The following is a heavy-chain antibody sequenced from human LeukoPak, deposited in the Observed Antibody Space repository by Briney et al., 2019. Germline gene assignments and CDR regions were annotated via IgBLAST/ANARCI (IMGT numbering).Heavy chain of an antibody. CDR3: ARADMAYDFWSGNIKYNWFDP. CDR2: IYYSGST. J-gene: IGHJ5*02. D-gene: IGHD3-3*01. V-gene: IGHV4-39*01. CDR1: GGSISSSSYY. Sequence: SETLSLTCTVSGGSISSSSYYWGWIRQPPGKGLEWIGSIYYSGSTYYNPSLKSRVTISVVTSKNQFSLKLSSVTAADTAVYYCARADMAYDFWSGNIKYNWFDPWGQGTLVTVSS.